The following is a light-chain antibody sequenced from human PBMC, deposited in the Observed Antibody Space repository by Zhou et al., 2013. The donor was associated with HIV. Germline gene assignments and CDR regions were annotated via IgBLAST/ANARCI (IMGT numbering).Light chain of an antibody. CDR3: ATWDTSLSVGV. CDR2: DVN. V-gene: IGLV2-14*01. Sequence: QSALTQPASVSGSPGQSITISCTGTSSDVGGYNYVSWYQQHPGKAPKLMIYDVNKRPSGSPDRFSGSKSGTSATLGITGLQTGDEADYYCATWDTSLSVGVFGGGTKLTVL. J-gene: IGLJ3*02. CDR1: SSDVGGYNY.